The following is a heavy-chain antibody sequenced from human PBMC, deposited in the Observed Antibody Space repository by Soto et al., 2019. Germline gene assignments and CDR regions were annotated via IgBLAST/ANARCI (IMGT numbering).Heavy chain of an antibody. J-gene: IGHJ4*02. CDR2: IKQDGSEK. CDR1: GFTFSSYW. CDR3: ARDRRYATYN. V-gene: IGHV3-7*03. D-gene: IGHD1-1*01. Sequence: EVQLVESGGGLVQPGGSLRLSCEASGFTFSSYWMSWVRQAPGKGLEWVANIKQDGSEKYYVDSVKGRFTISRDNAKNSLYLQMNSLRAEDTAVYYCARDRRYATYNCGQGTLVTVSS.